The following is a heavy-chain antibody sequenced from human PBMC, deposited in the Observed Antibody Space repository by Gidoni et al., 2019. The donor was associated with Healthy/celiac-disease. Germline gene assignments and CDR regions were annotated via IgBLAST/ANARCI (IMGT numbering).Heavy chain of an antibody. D-gene: IGHD6-19*01. V-gene: IGHV5-10-1*03. CDR2: IDPSDSYT. CDR3: ARQSSGMLQWLVVDY. Sequence: VQLVQSGAEVKKPGESLRLSCKGSGYSFTSYWISWVRQMPGKGLEWMGRIDPSDSYTNYSPSFQGHVTISADKSISTAYLQWSSLKASDTAMYYCARQSSGMLQWLVVDYWGQGTLVTVSS. J-gene: IGHJ4*02. CDR1: GYSFTSYW.